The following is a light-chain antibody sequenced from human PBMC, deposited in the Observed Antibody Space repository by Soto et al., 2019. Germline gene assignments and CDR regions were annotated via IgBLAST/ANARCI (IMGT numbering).Light chain of an antibody. V-gene: IGLV2-14*01. Sequence: CVLTQPASGSGSPGQSIAISCTGTSSDVGGYNYVSWYQQHPGKAPKLMIYDVSNRPSGVSNRFSGSKSGNTASLTISGLQAEDEADYYCSSYTSSSGYVFGTGTKVTVL. J-gene: IGLJ1*01. CDR2: DVS. CDR1: SSDVGGYNY. CDR3: SSYTSSSGYV.